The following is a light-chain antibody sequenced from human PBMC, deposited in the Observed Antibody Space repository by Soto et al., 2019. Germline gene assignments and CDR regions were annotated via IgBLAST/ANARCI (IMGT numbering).Light chain of an antibody. V-gene: IGKV3-11*01. CDR1: ESFSNY. CDR3: QHRGNWPLLT. J-gene: IGKJ4*01. CDR2: DAS. Sequence: LVLTQSPATLSLSPGERATLSCRASESFSNYVAWYQQKPGQTPRLLIHDASTRATGVPARFSGSGSGTDFTLTISSLESEDFAVYYCQHRGNWPLLTFGGGTKVDIK.